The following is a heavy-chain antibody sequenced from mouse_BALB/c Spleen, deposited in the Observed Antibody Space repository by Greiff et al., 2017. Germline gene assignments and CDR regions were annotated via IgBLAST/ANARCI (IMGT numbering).Heavy chain of an antibody. CDR3: ARDEGYGYFDV. V-gene: IGHV5-6-3*01. CDR2: INSNGGST. CDR1: GFTFSSYG. Sequence: EVMLVESGGGLVQPGGSLKLSCAASGFTFSSYGMSWVRQTPDKRLELVATINSNGGSTYYPDSVKGRFTISRDNAKNTLYLQMSSLKSEDTAMYYCARDEGYGYFDVWGAGTTVTVSS. J-gene: IGHJ1*01.